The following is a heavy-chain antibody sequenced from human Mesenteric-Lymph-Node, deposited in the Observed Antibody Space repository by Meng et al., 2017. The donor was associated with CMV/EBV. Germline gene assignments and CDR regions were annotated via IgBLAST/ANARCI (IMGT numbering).Heavy chain of an antibody. Sequence: GESLKISCVASGFTFSSYSMNWVRQAPGKGLEWVSYMTSSGNTIYYADSVKGRFTISRDNAKNSLYLQMNSLRVEDTAVYYCARGGRRAAAGTGTYYYYGMDVWGQGTTVTVSS. CDR1: GFTFSSYS. CDR2: MTSSGNTI. J-gene: IGHJ6*02. CDR3: ARGGRRAAAGTGTYYYYGMDV. V-gene: IGHV3-48*04. D-gene: IGHD6-13*01.